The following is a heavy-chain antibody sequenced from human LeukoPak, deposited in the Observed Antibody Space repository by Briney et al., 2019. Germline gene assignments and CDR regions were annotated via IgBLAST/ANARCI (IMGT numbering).Heavy chain of an antibody. V-gene: IGHV1-69*04. CDR1: GGTFSSDT. Sequence: SVKVSCKASGGTFSSDTISWVRQAPGQGLEWMGRIIPILGIANYAQKFQGRVTITADKSTSTAYMELSSLRSEDTAVYYCAREKGYCSSTSCFDAFDIWGQGTMVTVSS. J-gene: IGHJ3*02. D-gene: IGHD2-2*01. CDR3: AREKGYCSSTSCFDAFDI. CDR2: IIPILGIA.